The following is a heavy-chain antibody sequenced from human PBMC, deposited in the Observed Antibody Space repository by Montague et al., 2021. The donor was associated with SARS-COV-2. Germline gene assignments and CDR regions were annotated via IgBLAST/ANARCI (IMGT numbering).Heavy chain of an antibody. J-gene: IGHJ4*02. CDR2: IYYSGST. Sequence: SETLSLTCTVSGGSVSSGGYYWSWIRQPPGKGLEWIGYIYYSGSTNYNPSLKNRVTVSLDTSKNQFSLKLTSVTAADTAVYYCAKVSLAAAATRSDYWGQGTLVTVSS. D-gene: IGHD6-13*01. CDR1: GGSVSSGGYY. CDR3: AKVSLAAAATRSDY. V-gene: IGHV4-61*08.